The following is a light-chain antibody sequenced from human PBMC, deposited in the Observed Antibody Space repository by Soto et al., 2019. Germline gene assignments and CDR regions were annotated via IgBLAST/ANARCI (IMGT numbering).Light chain of an antibody. V-gene: IGKV1-39*01. J-gene: IGKJ2*01. CDR2: TSG. Sequence: IHMTQSPSSLSASVGDRVTITCRASQRITTYLNWYQQKPGEAPKLLLSTSGTLQRGVPSRFTGSWSGTDFTLTIHGLQPAYFATYFCQQTYNTPYPVGQETKLEIK. CDR1: QRITTY. CDR3: QQTYNTPYP.